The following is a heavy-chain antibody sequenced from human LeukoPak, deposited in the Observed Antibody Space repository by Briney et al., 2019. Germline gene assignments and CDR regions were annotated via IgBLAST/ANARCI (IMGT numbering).Heavy chain of an antibody. CDR2: INSDGSST. V-gene: IGHV3-74*01. D-gene: IGHD2-15*01. J-gene: IGHJ3*02. Sequence: GGSLRLSCAASGFTFSSYWMHWVRQAPGKGLVWVSRINSDGSSTSYADSVKGRFTVSRDNAKNTLYLQMNSLRAEDTAVYYCARPGYCSGDTCYVAFDIWGQGTMVTVSS. CDR3: ARPGYCSGDTCYVAFDI. CDR1: GFTFSSYW.